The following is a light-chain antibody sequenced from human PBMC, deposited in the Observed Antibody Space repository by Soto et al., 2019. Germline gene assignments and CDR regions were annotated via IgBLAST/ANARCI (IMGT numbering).Light chain of an antibody. V-gene: IGLV2-14*01. CDR1: SSDDGGYNY. CDR2: DVS. J-gene: IGLJ1*01. Sequence: QSVLTQPASESGSPGQSITISCTGTSSDDGGYNYVSWYQQHPGKAPKFMIYDVSNRPSGVSNRFSGSKSGNTASLTISGLQAEDEADYYCCSYTTSNPRQFVFGTGTKVTVL. CDR3: CSYTTSNPRQFV.